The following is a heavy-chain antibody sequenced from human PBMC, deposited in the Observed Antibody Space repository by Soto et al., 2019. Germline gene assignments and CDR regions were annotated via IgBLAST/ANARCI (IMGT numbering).Heavy chain of an antibody. Sequence: QVHLVQSGAEVKKPGASVKVSCKASGYTVTGYYMHWVRQAPGQGLEWMGWINPNRGGTNYAQKCQGRDTMNRDTSISTADMELSRLRSDDAAVYYCARVVAVVSWGQGTLVTVSS. V-gene: IGHV1-2*02. CDR1: GYTVTGYY. J-gene: IGHJ4*02. D-gene: IGHD5-12*01. CDR2: INPNRGGT. CDR3: ARVVAVVS.